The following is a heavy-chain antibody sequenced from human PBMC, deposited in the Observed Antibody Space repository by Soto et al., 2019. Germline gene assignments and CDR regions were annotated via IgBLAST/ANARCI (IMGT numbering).Heavy chain of an antibody. Sequence: QITLKESGPTLVRPTQTLTLTCTFSGFSLTNSGVGVGWIRQPPGKALEWLAVIYWEDDKRYSSSLKSRLTITKDTSKTQVVHTMTNMDPVNTATYYCAHHPYYGLGSYSFDYWGQGTLVTVSS. CDR3: AHHPYYGLGSYSFDY. J-gene: IGHJ4*02. CDR1: GFSLTNSGVG. V-gene: IGHV2-5*02. CDR2: IYWEDDK. D-gene: IGHD3-10*01.